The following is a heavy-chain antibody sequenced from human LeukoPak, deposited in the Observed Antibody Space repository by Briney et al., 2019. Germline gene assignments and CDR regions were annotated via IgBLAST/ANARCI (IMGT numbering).Heavy chain of an antibody. CDR3: ATQRGSYLWGTDFDY. CDR1: GYPFTVYY. Sequence: GASVTVSCTASGYPFTVYYMHWVRQAPGQGLEWMGWINPNSGDTKYSQKFQGRVTMTRDTSISTAYMEPSRLRSDDTAVYYCATQRGSYLWGTDFDYWGQGTLVTVSS. CDR2: INPNSGDT. J-gene: IGHJ4*02. V-gene: IGHV1-2*02. D-gene: IGHD3-16*01.